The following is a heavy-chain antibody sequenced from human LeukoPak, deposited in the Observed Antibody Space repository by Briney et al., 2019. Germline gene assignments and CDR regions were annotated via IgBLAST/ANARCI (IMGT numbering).Heavy chain of an antibody. J-gene: IGHJ6*04. D-gene: IGHD3-10*02. CDR2: ISSSGSTI. Sequence: GGSLRLSCAASGFTFSTYEMNWVRQAPGKGLEWVSYISSSGSTIYYADSVQGRFTISRDNAKNSLYLQMNSLRAEDTAVYYCAELGITMIGGVWGKGTTVTISS. V-gene: IGHV3-48*03. CDR3: AELGITMIGGV. CDR1: GFTFSTYE.